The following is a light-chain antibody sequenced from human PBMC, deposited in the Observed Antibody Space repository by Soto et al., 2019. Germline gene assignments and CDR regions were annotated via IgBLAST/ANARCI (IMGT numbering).Light chain of an antibody. V-gene: IGLV2-23*01. CDR1: SSDVGSYNL. Sequence: QSALTQPASVSGSPGQSITISCTGTSSDVGSYNLVSWYQQHPGKAPKLMVYESSKRPSGVSTRFSGSKSANTASLTITGRHAAEEDADYCCSYAGSSTFDVVFGGGTKLTVL. CDR3: CSYAGSSTFDVV. J-gene: IGLJ2*01. CDR2: ESS.